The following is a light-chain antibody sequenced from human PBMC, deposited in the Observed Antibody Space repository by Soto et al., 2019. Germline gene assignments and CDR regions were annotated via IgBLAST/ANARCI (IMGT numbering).Light chain of an antibody. V-gene: IGKV3-20*01. CDR1: QSVSGNS. J-gene: IGKJ1*01. CDR2: SAS. Sequence: EIVVTQSPVTLSLSPVERATLSCRASQSVSGNSLAWYQQRPGQAPRLLIYSASSRATGTPDRFSGSGSGTDFTLTISRLEPEDFAVYYCQQYNNWPPRTFGQGTKVDIK. CDR3: QQYNNWPPRT.